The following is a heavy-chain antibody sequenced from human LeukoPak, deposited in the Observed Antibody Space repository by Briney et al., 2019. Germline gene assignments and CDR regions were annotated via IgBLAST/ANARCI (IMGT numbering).Heavy chain of an antibody. CDR1: GYTFTSYG. V-gene: IGHV1-18*01. CDR3: ARDATYCSSTSCLHFDY. J-gene: IGHJ4*02. Sequence: ASVKVSCKASGYTFTSYGISWVRQAPGQGLEWMGWISAYNGNTNYAQKLQGRVTMTTDTSTSTAYMELRSLRSDDTAVYYCARDATYCSSTSCLHFDYWGQGTLVAVSS. CDR2: ISAYNGNT. D-gene: IGHD2-2*01.